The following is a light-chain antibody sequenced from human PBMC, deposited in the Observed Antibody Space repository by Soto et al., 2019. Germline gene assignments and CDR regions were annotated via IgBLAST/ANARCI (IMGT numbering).Light chain of an antibody. J-gene: IGLJ1*01. CDR3: SSYTSSSVYV. CDR2: EVS. CDR1: SSDIGAYDY. Sequence: QSALTQPASLSGSPGQSITISCTGTSSDIGAYDYVSWFQQHPGKAPKLMISEVSIRPSGVSNRFSGSKSGNTASLTISGLQAEDEADYYCSSYTSSSVYVFGTGTKLTVL. V-gene: IGLV2-14*01.